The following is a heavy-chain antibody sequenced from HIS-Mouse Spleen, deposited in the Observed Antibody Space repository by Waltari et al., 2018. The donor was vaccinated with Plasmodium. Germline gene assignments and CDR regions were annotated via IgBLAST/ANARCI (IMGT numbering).Heavy chain of an antibody. J-gene: IGHJ2*01. D-gene: IGHD3-3*01. CDR3: ARVTSSGVYWYFDL. CDR1: GGSFSGYY. CDR2: NNHSGRT. V-gene: IGHV4-34*01. Sequence: QVQLQQWGAGLLKPSETLSLTCAVYGGSFSGYYWSWIRQPPGKGLEWIGENNHSGRTNYNPRPKSRVTISVDTSKNQFSRKRGSVTAADTAVYYCARVTSSGVYWYFDLWGRGTLVTVSS.